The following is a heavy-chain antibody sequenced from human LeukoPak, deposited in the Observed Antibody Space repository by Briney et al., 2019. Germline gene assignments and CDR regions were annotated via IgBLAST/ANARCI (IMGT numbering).Heavy chain of an antibody. V-gene: IGHV4-4*02. CDR1: GGSISSSNW. CDR2: IYHSGST. D-gene: IGHD2-2*01. Sequence: SGTLSLTCAVSGGSISSSNWWSWVRQPPGKGLEWIGEIYHSGSTNYNPSLKSRVTISVDKSKNQFSLKLSSVTAADTAVYYCARDTVVPAAIEGYGMDVWGEGTTVTVSS. J-gene: IGHJ6*04. CDR3: ARDTVVPAAIEGYGMDV.